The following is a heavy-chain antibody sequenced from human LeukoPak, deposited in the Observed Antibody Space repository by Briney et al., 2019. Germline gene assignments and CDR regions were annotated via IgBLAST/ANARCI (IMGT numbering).Heavy chain of an antibody. J-gene: IGHJ4*02. V-gene: IGHV3-9*01. CDR2: ISWNSGSI. CDR3: ARGDYPSI. D-gene: IGHD4-17*01. Sequence: GGSLRLSCAASGFTFYDYAMHWVRQAPGKGLEWVSGISWNSGSIGYADSVKGRFTISRDNAQNSLYLQMNSLRAEDTAVYYYARGDYPSIWGQGTLLTVSS. CDR1: GFTFYDYA.